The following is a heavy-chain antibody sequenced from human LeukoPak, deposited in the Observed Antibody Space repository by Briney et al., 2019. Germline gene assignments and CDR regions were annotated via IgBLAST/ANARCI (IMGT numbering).Heavy chain of an antibody. Sequence: GGSLRLSCAASGFTFSSYAMNWVRQAPGKGLEWVSTISGSGDSTYYADSVKGRFTISRDNSKNTVYLQMNSLRVEDTAVYYCAKSPNYYYYGMDVWGRGTTVTVSS. J-gene: IGHJ6*02. CDR1: GFTFSSYA. CDR2: ISGSGDST. CDR3: AKSPNYYYYGMDV. V-gene: IGHV3-23*01.